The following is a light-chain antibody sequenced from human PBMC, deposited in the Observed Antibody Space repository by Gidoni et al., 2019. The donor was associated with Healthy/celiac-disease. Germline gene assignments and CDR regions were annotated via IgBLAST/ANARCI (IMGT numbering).Light chain of an antibody. Sequence: DIQLTQSPSFLSASVGDRVTITCRASQGISSYLAWYQQKPGKAPKLLIYAASTLQGGVPSRFSGSGSGTDFTLTISSLQPEDLATYYCQQLKSYLWTFGQGTKVEIK. J-gene: IGKJ1*01. CDR3: QQLKSYLWT. CDR2: AAS. V-gene: IGKV1-9*01. CDR1: QGISSY.